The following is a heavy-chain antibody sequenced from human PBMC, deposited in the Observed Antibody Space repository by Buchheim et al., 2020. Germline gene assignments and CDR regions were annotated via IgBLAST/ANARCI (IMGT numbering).Heavy chain of an antibody. CDR1: GFTFSSYG. CDR2: ISYDGNKK. D-gene: IGHD2-2*02. V-gene: IGHV3-30*18. CDR3: AKNRDPYLYLREFDY. J-gene: IGHJ4*02. Sequence: QVQLVESGGGVVQTGRSLRLSCAASGFTFSSYGMHWVRQAPGKGLEWVALISYDGNKKYFADSVKGRFTISRGNSKNMLYLQMSSLKTEDTAIYYCAKNRDPYLYLREFDYWGQGTL.